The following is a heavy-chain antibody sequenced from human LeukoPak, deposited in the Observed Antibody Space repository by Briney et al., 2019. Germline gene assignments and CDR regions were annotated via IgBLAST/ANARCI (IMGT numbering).Heavy chain of an antibody. D-gene: IGHD6-13*01. Sequence: GGSLRLSCAASGFTFSTFAMSWVRQAPGKGLEWVSSIGSGGSTNYADSVKGRFTISRDNSKNTLYLQMNSLRPEDTALYYCAKDSVAAAGTAWFDPWGQGTLVTVSS. CDR2: IGSGGST. CDR3: AKDSVAAAGTAWFDP. J-gene: IGHJ5*02. V-gene: IGHV3-23*01. CDR1: GFTFSTFA.